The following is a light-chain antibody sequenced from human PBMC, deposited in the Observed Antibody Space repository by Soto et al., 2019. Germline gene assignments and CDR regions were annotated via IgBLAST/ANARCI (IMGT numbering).Light chain of an antibody. CDR2: GAS. CDR3: QQYNNWPPV. J-gene: IGKJ5*01. Sequence: EIVMTQSPATLSVSPGERATLSCRASQSVSSNLAWYQQKPGQAPRLLIYGASTRATGIPARFSGSGSGTEFTLTICSLQSEDFAVYYCQQYNNWPPVFGQGTRLEMK. CDR1: QSVSSN. V-gene: IGKV3-15*01.